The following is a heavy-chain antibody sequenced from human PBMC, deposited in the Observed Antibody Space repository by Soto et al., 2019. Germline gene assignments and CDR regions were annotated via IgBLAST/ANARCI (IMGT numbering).Heavy chain of an antibody. Sequence: SLRLSCAASGFTFSSYGMHWVRQAPGKGLEWVAVIWYDGSNKYYADSVKGRFTISRDNSKNTLYLQMNSLRAEDTAVYYCAREPVTAMGYYFDYWGQGTLVTVSS. CDR1: GFTFSSYG. D-gene: IGHD5-18*01. J-gene: IGHJ4*02. CDR2: IWYDGSNK. CDR3: AREPVTAMGYYFDY. V-gene: IGHV3-33*01.